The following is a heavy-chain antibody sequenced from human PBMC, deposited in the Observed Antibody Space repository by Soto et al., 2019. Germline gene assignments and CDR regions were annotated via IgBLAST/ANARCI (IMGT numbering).Heavy chain of an antibody. J-gene: IGHJ3*02. V-gene: IGHV3-66*01. Sequence: GGSLRLSCAASGFTVSSNYMSWVRQAPGKGLEWVSVIYSGGSTYYADSVKGRFTISRDNSKNTLYLQMNSLRAEDTAVYYCARGKEVDYYDSSGYYPRAFDIWGQGTMVTVSS. CDR1: GFTVSSNY. CDR3: ARGKEVDYYDSSGYYPRAFDI. D-gene: IGHD3-22*01. CDR2: IYSGGST.